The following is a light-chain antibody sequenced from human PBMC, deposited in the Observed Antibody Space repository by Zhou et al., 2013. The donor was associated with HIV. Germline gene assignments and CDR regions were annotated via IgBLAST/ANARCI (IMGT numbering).Light chain of an antibody. J-gene: IGKJ2*01. V-gene: IGKV3-15*01. CDR2: GAS. Sequence: EIVMTQSPATLSVSPGERATLSCRASQSVSSNLAWYQQKPGQAPRLLIDGASTRATGIPARFSGSGSWTEFTLTISSMQSEDFAVYYCQHHNSWPTTFGQGTKLEIK. CDR3: QHHNSWPTT. CDR1: QSVSSN.